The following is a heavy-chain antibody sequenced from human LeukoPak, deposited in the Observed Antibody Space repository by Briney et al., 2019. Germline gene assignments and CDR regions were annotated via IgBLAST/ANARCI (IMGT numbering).Heavy chain of an antibody. D-gene: IGHD3-3*01. Sequence: ASVKVSCKASGYTFTSYYMHWVRQAPGQGLEWMGWINPNTGGTNYAQKFQGRVTMTRDTSISTAYMELNSLRSDDTAVYYCSTAFGVVDFDYWGQGTLVTVSS. CDR3: STAFGVVDFDY. V-gene: IGHV1-2*02. CDR1: GYTFTSYY. CDR2: INPNTGGT. J-gene: IGHJ4*02.